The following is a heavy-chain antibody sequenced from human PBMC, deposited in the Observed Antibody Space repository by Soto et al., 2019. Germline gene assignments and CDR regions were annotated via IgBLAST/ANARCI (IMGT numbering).Heavy chain of an antibody. V-gene: IGHV3-30*18. CDR3: AKDFKVSGSHYGTLNYYYGMDV. D-gene: IGHD3-10*01. CDR2: ISYDGYLK. CDR1: GFTFSTYG. J-gene: IGHJ6*02. Sequence: QVQLVESGGGVVQPGRSLRLSCAASGFTFSTYGMQWVRQAPGKGLEGVAVISYDGYLKYYVDAVKGRFTVARDNSKNTLLLEMNSLRVEDTAVYFCAKDFKVSGSHYGTLNYYYGMDVWGQGTTVTVSS.